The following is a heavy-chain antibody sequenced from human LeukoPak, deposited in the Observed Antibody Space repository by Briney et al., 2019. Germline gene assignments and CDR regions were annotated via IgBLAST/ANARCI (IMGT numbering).Heavy chain of an antibody. D-gene: IGHD2-2*01. CDR2: IYYSGST. Sequence: PSQTLSLTCTVSGGSISSGGYYWSWIRQHPGKGLEWIGYIYYSGSTYYNPSLKSRVTISVDTSKNQFSLKLSSVTAADTAVYYCARLYEDIVVVPNSNWFDPWGQGTLVTVSS. V-gene: IGHV4-31*03. CDR1: GGSISSGGYY. CDR3: ARLYEDIVVVPNSNWFDP. J-gene: IGHJ5*02.